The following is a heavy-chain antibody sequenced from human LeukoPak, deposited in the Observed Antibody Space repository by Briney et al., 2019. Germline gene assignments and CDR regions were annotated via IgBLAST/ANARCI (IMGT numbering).Heavy chain of an antibody. Sequence: GGSLRLSCAASGFTFSSYGMHWVRQAPGKGLEWVAVISYDGSNKYYADSVKGRFTISRDNSKNTLYLQMNSLRAEDTAVYYCAKDAPYYGSGSPPKLDYWGQGTLATVSS. CDR3: AKDAPYYGSGSPPKLDY. CDR1: GFTFSSYG. V-gene: IGHV3-30*18. D-gene: IGHD3-10*01. J-gene: IGHJ4*02. CDR2: ISYDGSNK.